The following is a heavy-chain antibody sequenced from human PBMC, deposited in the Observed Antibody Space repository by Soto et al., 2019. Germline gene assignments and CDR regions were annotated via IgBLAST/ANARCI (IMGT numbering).Heavy chain of an antibody. CDR3: AKSPYYDILTGPLYFDH. J-gene: IGHJ4*02. D-gene: IGHD3-9*01. CDR1: GYTFTSYY. V-gene: IGHV1-46*01. Sequence: ASVKVSCKASGYTFTSYYMHWVRQAPGQGLEWMGIINPSGGSTSYAQKFQGRVTMTRDTSTSTVYMELSSLRSEDTAVYYCAKSPYYDILTGPLYFDHWGQGTLVTVSS. CDR2: INPSGGST.